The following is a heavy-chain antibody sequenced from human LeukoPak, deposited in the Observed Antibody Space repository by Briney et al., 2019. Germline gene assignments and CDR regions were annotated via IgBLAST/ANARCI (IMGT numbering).Heavy chain of an antibody. V-gene: IGHV4-59*01. CDR3: AREGSGSYPPVFDY. CDR1: GGSISSYY. D-gene: IGHD3-10*01. Sequence: SETLSLTCTVSGGSISSYYWSWIRQPPGKGLEWIGYIYYSGSTNYNPSLKSQVTISVDTSKNQFSLKLSSVTAADTAVYYCAREGSGSYPPVFDYWGQGTLVTVSS. CDR2: IYYSGST. J-gene: IGHJ4*02.